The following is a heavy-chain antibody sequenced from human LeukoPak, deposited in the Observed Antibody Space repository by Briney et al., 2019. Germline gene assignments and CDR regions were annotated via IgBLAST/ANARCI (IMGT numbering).Heavy chain of an antibody. CDR3: VRDSGGGGSCCATDY. CDR1: GFTFSSYS. Sequence: PGGSLRLSCAVSGFTFSSYSMNWVRQAPGKGLEWVSYISSGSSNIYYADSVKGRFTISRDNAKNSLYLQMNSLRDEDTAVYYCVRDSGGGGSCCATDYWGQGTLVTVSS. J-gene: IGHJ4*02. CDR2: ISSGSSNI. D-gene: IGHD2-15*01. V-gene: IGHV3-48*02.